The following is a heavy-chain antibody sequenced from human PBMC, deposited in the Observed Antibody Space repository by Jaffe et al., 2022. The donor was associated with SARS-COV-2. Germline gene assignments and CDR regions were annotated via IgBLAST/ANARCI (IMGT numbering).Heavy chain of an antibody. Sequence: QVHLVESGGGVVQPGRSLRLSCAASGFTFSSYGMHWVRQAPGKGLEWVAVIWYDGSNEYYADSVKGRFTISRDNSKNTLYLQMNSLRADDTAVYYCASFYGSGRYYSDEDHWGQGTLVTVSS. J-gene: IGHJ4*02. CDR2: IWYDGSNE. CDR1: GFTFSSYG. CDR3: ASFYGSGRYYSDEDH. D-gene: IGHD3-10*01. V-gene: IGHV3-33*01.